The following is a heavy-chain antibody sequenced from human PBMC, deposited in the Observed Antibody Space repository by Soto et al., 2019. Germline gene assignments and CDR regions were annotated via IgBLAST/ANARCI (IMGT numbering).Heavy chain of an antibody. CDR3: ARDTFSGDSSGPHY. J-gene: IGHJ4*02. Sequence: LGESLKISCTGSGYSFSRYWIASVRQTPGKGLEWMGLIYPGDSDTRYSPSFQGQVTISTDKSITTAYLQWSSLKASDTAIYYCARDTFSGDSSGPHYWGQGTLVTVSS. V-gene: IGHV5-51*01. CDR2: IYPGDSDT. CDR1: GYSFSRYW. D-gene: IGHD3-22*01.